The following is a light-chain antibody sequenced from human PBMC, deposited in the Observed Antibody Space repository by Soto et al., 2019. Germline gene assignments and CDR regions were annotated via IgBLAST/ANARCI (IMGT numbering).Light chain of an antibody. V-gene: IGKV3-15*01. CDR1: QSVSSN. Sequence: EIVMTQSPATLSVSPGERATLSCRASQSVSSNLAWYQQKPGQAPRLLIYGASTRATGIPARFSGSGSGTEFTLTISILQSEDFAVYYWQQYNNWPPWTFGQGPKVEIK. CDR2: GAS. CDR3: QQYNNWPPWT. J-gene: IGKJ1*01.